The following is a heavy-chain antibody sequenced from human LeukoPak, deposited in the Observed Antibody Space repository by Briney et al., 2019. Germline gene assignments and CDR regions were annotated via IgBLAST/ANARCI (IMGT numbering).Heavy chain of an antibody. J-gene: IGHJ4*02. Sequence: GGSLRLSCAASGFTFSSYGMHWVRQAPGKGLEWVAVISYDGSNKYYTDSVKGRFTISRDNSKNTLYLQMNSLRAEDTAVYYCATHKITMVQGVSDYWGQGTLVTVSS. V-gene: IGHV3-30*03. CDR1: GFTFSSYG. D-gene: IGHD3-10*01. CDR3: ATHKITMVQGVSDY. CDR2: ISYDGSNK.